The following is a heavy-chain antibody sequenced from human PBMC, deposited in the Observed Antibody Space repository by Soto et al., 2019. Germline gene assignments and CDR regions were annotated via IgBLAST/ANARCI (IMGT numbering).Heavy chain of an antibody. CDR3: AKDKDIVVVPAAMGFEY. CDR1: GFTFSSYG. CDR2: ISYDGSNK. V-gene: IGHV3-30*18. D-gene: IGHD2-2*01. J-gene: IGHJ4*02. Sequence: GGSLRLSCAASGFTFSSYGMHWVRQAPGKGLEWVAVISYDGSNKYYADSVKGRFTISRDNSKNTLYLQMNSLRAEDTAVYYCAKDKDIVVVPAAMGFEYRGQGTLVTVSS.